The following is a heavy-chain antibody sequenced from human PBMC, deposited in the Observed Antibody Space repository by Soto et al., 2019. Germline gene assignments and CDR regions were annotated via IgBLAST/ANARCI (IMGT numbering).Heavy chain of an antibody. CDR1: GGSFSGYY. V-gene: IGHV4-34*01. D-gene: IGHD3-22*01. Sequence: SETLSLTCAVYGGSFSGYYWSWIRQPPGKGLEWIGEINHSGSTNYNPSLKSRVTISVDTSKNQFSLKLSSVTAADTAVYYCARVVRDYDSSGYYYLIYYFDYWGQGTLVTVSS. CDR3: ARVVRDYDSSGYYYLIYYFDY. CDR2: INHSGST. J-gene: IGHJ4*02.